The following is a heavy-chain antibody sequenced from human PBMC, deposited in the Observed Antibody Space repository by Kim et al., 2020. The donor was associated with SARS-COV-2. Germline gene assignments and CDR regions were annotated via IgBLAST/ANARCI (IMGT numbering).Heavy chain of an antibody. J-gene: IGHJ4*02. D-gene: IGHD3-10*02. V-gene: IGHV3-30*01. CDR3: ARDKITMLTPLDY. Sequence: YAASVKGRFTMSRDNSKNTLYLQMNSLRAEDTAVYYCARDKITMLTPLDYWGQGTLVTVSS.